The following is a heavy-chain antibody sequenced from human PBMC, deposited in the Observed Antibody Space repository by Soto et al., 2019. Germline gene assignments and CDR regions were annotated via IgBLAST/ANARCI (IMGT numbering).Heavy chain of an antibody. Sequence: EVQVLESGGGLVQPGGSLRLSCAATGFTFSDFAMSWVRQAPGKGLEWVSRIYGGGNGPHYADSVKGRVTISRDNSKNKLYLQRNSLRAEDTAVYYCAKMEGMDPWAYSFDYWGQGTLVTVSS. CDR3: AKMEGMDPWAYSFDY. V-gene: IGHV3-23*01. D-gene: IGHD2-2*03. J-gene: IGHJ4*02. CDR1: GFTFSDFA. CDR2: IYGGGNGP.